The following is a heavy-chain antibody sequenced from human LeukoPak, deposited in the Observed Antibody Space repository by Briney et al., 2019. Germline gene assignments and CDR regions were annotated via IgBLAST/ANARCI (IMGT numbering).Heavy chain of an antibody. D-gene: IGHD5/OR15-5a*01. V-gene: IGHV3-21*01. CDR3: ARDPTQYLRYGHFDY. Sequence: GGSLRLSCAASGFTFNIYAMSWVRQAPGKGLEWVSSINNVASHIYYAHSVKGRFTISRDNAKNSLYLQMNSQSDEDTAVYYCARDPTQYLRYGHFDYWGQGTLVTVSS. CDR1: GFTFNIYA. J-gene: IGHJ4*02. CDR2: INNVASHI.